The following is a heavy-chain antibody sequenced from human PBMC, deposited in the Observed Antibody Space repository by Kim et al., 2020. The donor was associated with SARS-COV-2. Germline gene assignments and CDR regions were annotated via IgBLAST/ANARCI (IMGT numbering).Heavy chain of an antibody. CDR1: GFTFSSYG. D-gene: IGHD1-26*01. J-gene: IGHJ4*02. V-gene: IGHV3-33*01. Sequence: GGSLRLSCAASGFTFSSYGMHWVRQAPGKGLEWVAVIWYDGSNKYYADSVKGRFTISRDNSKNTLYLQMNSLRAEDTAVYYCARGSGSYNPYFDYWGQGTLVTVSS. CDR2: IWYDGSNK. CDR3: ARGSGSYNPYFDY.